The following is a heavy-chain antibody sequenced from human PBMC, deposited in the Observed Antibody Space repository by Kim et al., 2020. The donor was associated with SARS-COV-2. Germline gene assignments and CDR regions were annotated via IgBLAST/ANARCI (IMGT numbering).Heavy chain of an antibody. J-gene: IGHJ3*02. D-gene: IGHD6-6*01. V-gene: IGHV1-3*01. CDR3: ARDLHLRTQLESAFDI. Sequence: KFQGRVTITRDTSASTAYMELSSLRSEDTAVYYCARDLHLRTQLESAFDIWGQGTMVTVSS.